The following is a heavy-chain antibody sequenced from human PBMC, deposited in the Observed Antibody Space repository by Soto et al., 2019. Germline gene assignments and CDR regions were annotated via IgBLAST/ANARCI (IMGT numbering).Heavy chain of an antibody. V-gene: IGHV3-72*01. CDR3: ARMSGVTGDWYLDL. J-gene: IGHJ2*01. CDR1: GFTFSDHS. CDR2: ARNKANSYTT. Sequence: EVQLVESGGGLVQPGGSLRLSCVASGFTFSDHSMDWVRQAPGKGLEWVGRARNKANSYTTEYAASVKGRFTISRDDSKNSLYLQMDSLKTEDTAVYFCARMSGVTGDWYLDLWGRGTLVTVSS. D-gene: IGHD3-10*02.